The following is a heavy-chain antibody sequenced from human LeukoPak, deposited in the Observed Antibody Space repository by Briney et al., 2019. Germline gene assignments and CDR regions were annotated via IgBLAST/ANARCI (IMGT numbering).Heavy chain of an antibody. V-gene: IGHV3-48*03. Sequence: GGSLRLSCAASGVTFSSYEMNWVRQAPGKGLEWVPYISSGGNTVHYADSVKGRFTISRDNAKNSLYLQMNSLRAEDTAVYYCARDNKRWLQLGASFDYWGQGTLVTVSS. D-gene: IGHD5-24*01. CDR3: ARDNKRWLQLGASFDY. CDR2: ISSGGNTV. J-gene: IGHJ4*02. CDR1: GVTFSSYE.